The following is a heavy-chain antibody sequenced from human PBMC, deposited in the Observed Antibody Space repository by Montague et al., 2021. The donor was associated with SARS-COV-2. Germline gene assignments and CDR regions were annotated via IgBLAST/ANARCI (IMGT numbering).Heavy chain of an antibody. D-gene: IGHD3-3*01. CDR3: TKGGRNFYELGGFDS. CDR1: GFTFNNYA. Sequence: SLRLSCAASGFTFNNYAMTWVRQAPGKGLEWVSIIYSDGSSTYYADSVKGRFTISRDNSKNTLYLQMNSLRAEDTAVYSCTKGGRNFYELGGFDSWGQGTPVTVSS. V-gene: IGHV3-23*03. J-gene: IGHJ4*02. CDR2: IYSDGSST.